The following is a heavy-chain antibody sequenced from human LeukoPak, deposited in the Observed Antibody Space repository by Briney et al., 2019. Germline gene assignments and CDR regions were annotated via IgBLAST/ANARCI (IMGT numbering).Heavy chain of an antibody. V-gene: IGHV3-66*01. Sequence: GGSLRLSCAASGFTVSSNYMSWVRQTPGKGLEWVSVLYSDGGTNYADSVKGRFIISRDNSKNTLYLQMNSLRVEDTAVYYCAREIGRGRISPYFDYWGQGTLVTVSS. CDR1: GFTVSSNY. D-gene: IGHD3-10*01. CDR3: AREIGRGRISPYFDY. J-gene: IGHJ4*02. CDR2: LYSDGGT.